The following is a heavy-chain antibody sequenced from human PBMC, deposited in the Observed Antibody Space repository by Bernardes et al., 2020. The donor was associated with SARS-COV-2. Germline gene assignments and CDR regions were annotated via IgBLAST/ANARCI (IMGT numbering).Heavy chain of an antibody. Sequence: SKSLSPTCTISGGSLRGYYWSWIRQPSGQGLEWIGFIYDSGNTRSNPSLESRVTTSVDTSNSQFSLRLNSLTAADTAVYYCARGGNYAAFDIWGQGTMVTV. D-gene: IGHD1-7*01. V-gene: IGHV4-59*01. CDR2: IYDSGNT. CDR3: ARGGNYAAFDI. J-gene: IGHJ3*02. CDR1: GGSLRGYY.